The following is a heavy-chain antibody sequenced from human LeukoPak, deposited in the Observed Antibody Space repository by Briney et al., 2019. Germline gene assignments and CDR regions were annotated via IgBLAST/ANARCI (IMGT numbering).Heavy chain of an antibody. CDR1: GFPLRNYA. J-gene: IGHJ4*02. D-gene: IGHD3-9*01. CDR3: AKWGDYDILTGYYDPDY. CDR2: VSGRDDIT. V-gene: IGHV3-23*01. Sequence: GGSLRLSCAASGFPLRNYAMFWVPQAPGKGLEWVSAVSGRDDITYYANSLKGRFIISRDHSKNPLYLQMNSLRAEDTAVYYCAKWGDYDILTGYYDPDYWGQGTLVTVSS.